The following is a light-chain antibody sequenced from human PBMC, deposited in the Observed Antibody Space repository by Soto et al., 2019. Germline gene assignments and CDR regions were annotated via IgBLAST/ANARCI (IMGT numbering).Light chain of an antibody. V-gene: IGKV1-39*01. Sequence: DIQMTQSPSSLSASVGGRGTITCRASQSISSYLNWYQQKPGKAPKLLIYAASSLQSGVPSRFSGSGSGTDFTLTISSLQPEDFATYYCQQSYSTPLTFGGGNKGDI. CDR2: AAS. CDR1: QSISSY. J-gene: IGKJ4*01. CDR3: QQSYSTPLT.